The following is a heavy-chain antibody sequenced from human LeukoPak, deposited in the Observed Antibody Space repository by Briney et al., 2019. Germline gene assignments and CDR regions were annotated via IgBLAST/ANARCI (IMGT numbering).Heavy chain of an antibody. CDR1: GGSISSGGYY. V-gene: IGHV4-31*03. J-gene: IGHJ5*02. Sequence: SETLSLTCTVSGGSISSGGYYWSWIRQHPGKGLEWIGYIYYSGSTYYNPSLKSRVTISVDMSKNQFSLKLSSVTAADTAVYYCARAFITMVRGVSNWFDPWGQGTLVTVSS. D-gene: IGHD3-10*01. CDR2: IYYSGST. CDR3: ARAFITMVRGVSNWFDP.